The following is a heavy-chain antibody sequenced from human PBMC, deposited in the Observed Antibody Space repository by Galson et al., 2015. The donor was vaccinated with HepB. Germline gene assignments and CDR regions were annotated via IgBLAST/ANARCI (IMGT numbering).Heavy chain of an antibody. CDR3: AKVYCSSTSCYPYYFDY. Sequence: SLRLSCAASGFTFSSYAMSWVRQAPGKGLEWVSAISGSGGSTYYADSVKGRFTISRDNSKNTLYLQMNSLRAEDTAVYYCAKVYCSSTSCYPYYFDYWGQGTLVTVSS. CDR2: ISGSGGST. V-gene: IGHV3-23*01. CDR1: GFTFSSYA. D-gene: IGHD2-2*01. J-gene: IGHJ4*02.